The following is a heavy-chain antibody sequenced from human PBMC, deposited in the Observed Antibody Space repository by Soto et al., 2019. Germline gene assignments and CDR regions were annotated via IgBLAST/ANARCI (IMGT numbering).Heavy chain of an antibody. V-gene: IGHV3-23*01. J-gene: IGHJ4*02. CDR2: ISGSGGST. CDR1: GFTFSNYA. CDR3: AKGSYRPHDY. D-gene: IGHD1-26*01. Sequence: GGSLRLSCAASGFTFSNYAMNWVRQAPGKGLEWISVISGSGGSTYYADSVKGRFTISRDNSKNTLYLQMNSLRAEDTAVYYCAKGSYRPHDYWGQGTLVTVSS.